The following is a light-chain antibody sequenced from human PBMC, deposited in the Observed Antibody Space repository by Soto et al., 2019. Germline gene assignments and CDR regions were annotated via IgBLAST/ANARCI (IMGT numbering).Light chain of an antibody. CDR3: QSYDRSLSGVV. CDR2: GNS. Sequence: QSVLTQPPSVSGAPGQRVTISCTGSSSNIGAGYDVHWYQQLPGTAPKLLIYGNSNRPSGVPDRFSGSKSGTSASRAITGLQAEDEADYYCQSYDRSLSGVVFGGGTKVTVL. CDR1: SSNIGAGYD. V-gene: IGLV1-40*01. J-gene: IGLJ2*01.